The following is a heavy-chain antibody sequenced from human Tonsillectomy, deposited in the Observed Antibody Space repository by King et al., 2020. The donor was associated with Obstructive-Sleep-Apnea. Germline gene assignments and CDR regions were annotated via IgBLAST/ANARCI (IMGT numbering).Heavy chain of an antibody. V-gene: IGHV3-23*04. D-gene: IGHD6-19*01. Sequence: VQLVESGGGLVQPGGSLRLSCAASGFTFDIYAMTWGRQAPGKGLEWVSTISGSGAGTYYADSVKGRFTISRDNSKNTLFLQMHSLRVEDTAVYYCARRWQVGPSHSDSWGQGTMVTVS. CDR3: ARRWQVGPSHSDS. CDR1: GFTFDIYA. CDR2: ISGSGAGT. J-gene: IGHJ3*02.